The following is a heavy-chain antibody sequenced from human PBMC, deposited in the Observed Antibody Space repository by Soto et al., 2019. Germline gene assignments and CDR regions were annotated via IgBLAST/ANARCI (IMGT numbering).Heavy chain of an antibody. Sequence: SETLSLTCAVYGGSFSGSYWNWIRQPPGKGLEWIGEINQSGSTNYNPSLKSRVTIAVDTSKNQFSLKLSSVTAADSAVYYCARVVGSSGWYYGSFDIWGPGTMVTVSS. CDR3: ARVVGSSGWYYGSFDI. J-gene: IGHJ3*02. CDR1: GGSFSGSY. V-gene: IGHV4-34*01. D-gene: IGHD6-19*01. CDR2: INQSGST.